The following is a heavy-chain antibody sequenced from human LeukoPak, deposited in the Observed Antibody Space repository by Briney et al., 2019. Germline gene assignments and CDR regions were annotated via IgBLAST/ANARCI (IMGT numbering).Heavy chain of an antibody. J-gene: IGHJ4*02. D-gene: IGHD6-19*01. CDR3: ARAGYSSGWLNDY. CDR1: GFTFSNHW. V-gene: IGHV3-7*01. CDR2: IKQDGSEK. Sequence: GGSLRLSCAVSGFTFSNHWMSWVRQAPGKGLEWVANIKQDGSEKYYVDSVKGRFTISRDNAKNSLYLQMNSLRAEDTAVYYCARAGYSSGWLNDYWGQGTLVTVSS.